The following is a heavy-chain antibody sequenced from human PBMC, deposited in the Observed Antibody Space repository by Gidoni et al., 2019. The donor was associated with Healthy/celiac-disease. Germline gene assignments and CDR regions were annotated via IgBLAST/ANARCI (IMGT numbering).Heavy chain of an antibody. J-gene: IGHJ6*02. Sequence: QVQLQQCGAGLLKPSETLSLTCAVYGGSFSGYYWSWIRQPPGKGLEWIGEINHSGSTNYNPSLKSRVTISVDTSKNQFSLKLSSVTAADTAVYYCAGPRPVPLTYCSSTSCYKNIPVPYGMDVWGQGTTVTVSS. CDR1: GGSFSGYY. V-gene: IGHV4-34*01. CDR3: AGPRPVPLTYCSSTSCYKNIPVPYGMDV. CDR2: INHSGST. D-gene: IGHD2-2*01.